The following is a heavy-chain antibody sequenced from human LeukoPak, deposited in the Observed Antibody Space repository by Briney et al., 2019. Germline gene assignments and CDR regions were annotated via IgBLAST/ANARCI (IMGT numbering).Heavy chain of an antibody. D-gene: IGHD4-11*01. J-gene: IGHJ4*02. CDR3: ARALNDYSNPIDY. V-gene: IGHV3-30-3*01. CDR1: GFTFSSYA. CDR2: ISYDGSNK. Sequence: PGRSLRLSCAASGFTFSSYAMHWVRQAPGKGLEWVAVISYDGSNKYYADSVKGQFTISRDNSKNTLYLQMNSLRAEDTAVYYCARALNDYSNPIDYWGQGTLVTVSS.